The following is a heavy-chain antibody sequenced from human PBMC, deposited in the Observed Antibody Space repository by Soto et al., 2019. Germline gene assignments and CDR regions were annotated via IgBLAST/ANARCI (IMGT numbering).Heavy chain of an antibody. CDR3: AYRTGFDY. CDR2: ISERGDST. Sequence: GSLRLSCAASGFTFSIYAMSWVRQAPGKGLEWVSTISERGDSTYYADSVKGRFTISRDNSKNTLYLQMNSLRADDTAIYYCAYRTGFDYWGQGTLVTVSS. CDR1: GFTFSIYA. J-gene: IGHJ4*02. D-gene: IGHD1-1*01. V-gene: IGHV3-23*01.